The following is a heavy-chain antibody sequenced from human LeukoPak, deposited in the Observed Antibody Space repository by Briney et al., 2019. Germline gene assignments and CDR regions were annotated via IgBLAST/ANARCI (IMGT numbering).Heavy chain of an antibody. Sequence: PGGSLRLSCAASGFCFSSQDMGWVRQAPGKGLEWVSAISDSGDRTYYVDSVKGRFTISRDNSKNTLYLQMNSLRADDTAVYYCAKDARRSSGWYFFDHWGQGTLVTVSS. J-gene: IGHJ4*02. D-gene: IGHD6-19*01. V-gene: IGHV3-23*01. CDR2: ISDSGDRT. CDR1: GFCFSSQD. CDR3: AKDARRSSGWYFFDH.